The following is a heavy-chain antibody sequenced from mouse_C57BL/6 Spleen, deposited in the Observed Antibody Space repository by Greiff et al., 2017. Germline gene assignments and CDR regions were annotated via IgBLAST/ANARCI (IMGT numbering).Heavy chain of an antibody. Sequence: VQLQQSGPELVKPGASVKISCKASGYSFTGYYMNWVKQSPEKSLEWIGEINPSTGGTTYNQKFKAKATLTVDKSSSTAYMQLKSLTSEDSAVYYCARRDSSGAWFAYWGQGTLVTVSA. CDR1: GYSFTGYY. V-gene: IGHV1-42*01. CDR2: INPSTGGT. J-gene: IGHJ3*01. D-gene: IGHD3-2*02. CDR3: ARRDSSGAWFAY.